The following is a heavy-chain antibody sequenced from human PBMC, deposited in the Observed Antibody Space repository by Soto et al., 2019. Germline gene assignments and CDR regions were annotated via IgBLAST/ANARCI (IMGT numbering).Heavy chain of an antibody. CDR2: IYYSGST. D-gene: IGHD2-2*01. CDR1: GGSVISGSYY. V-gene: IGHV4-61*01. Sequence: SETLSLTCTVSGGSVISGSYYWSWIRQPPGKGLEWIGYIYYSGSTNYNPSLQSRVTISVDTSKNQFSLKLSSVTAADTAVYYCARAVLPATAPFDYWGQGTLVTVSS. CDR3: ARAVLPATAPFDY. J-gene: IGHJ4*02.